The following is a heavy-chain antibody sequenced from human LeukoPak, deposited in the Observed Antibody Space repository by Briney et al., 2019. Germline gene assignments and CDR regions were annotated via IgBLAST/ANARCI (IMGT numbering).Heavy chain of an antibody. J-gene: IGHJ5*02. CDR3: ARDHSGGFGVAGKVGFDP. D-gene: IGHD6-19*01. V-gene: IGHV1-18*01. CDR2: ISAYNGNT. CDR1: GYTFTSYG. Sequence: ASVKVSCKASGYTFTSYGISWVRQAPGQGLEWMGWISAYNGNTNYAQKLQGRVTMTTDTSTSTASMELRSLRSDDTAVYYCARDHSGGFGVAGKVGFDPWGQGTLVTVSS.